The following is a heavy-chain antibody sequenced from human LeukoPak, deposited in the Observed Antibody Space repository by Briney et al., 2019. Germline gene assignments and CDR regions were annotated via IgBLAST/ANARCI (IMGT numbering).Heavy chain of an antibody. J-gene: IGHJ4*02. D-gene: IGHD1-26*01. V-gene: IGHV1-18*01. CDR2: ISAYNGNT. CDR1: GYTFTSYG. Sequence: ASVKVSCKASGYTFTSYGISWVRQAPGQGLEWMGWISAYNGNTDYAQKLQGRVTMTTDTSTSTAYMELRSLRSDDTAVYYCARDQGSIVGATGGIDYWGQGTLVTVSS. CDR3: ARDQGSIVGATGGIDY.